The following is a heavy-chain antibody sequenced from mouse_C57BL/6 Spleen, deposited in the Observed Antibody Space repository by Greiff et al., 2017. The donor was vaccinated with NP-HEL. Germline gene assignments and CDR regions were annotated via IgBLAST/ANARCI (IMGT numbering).Heavy chain of an antibody. CDR2: IDPETGGT. Sequence: VQLQQSGAELVRPGASVTLSCKASGYTFTDYEMHWVKQTPVHGLEWIGAIDPETGGTAYNQKFKGKAILTADKSSSTAYMELRSLTSEDSAVYYCTRGWGELGNYFDYWGQGTTLTVSS. V-gene: IGHV1-15*01. CDR3: TRGWGELGNYFDY. CDR1: GYTFTDYE. D-gene: IGHD4-1*01. J-gene: IGHJ2*01.